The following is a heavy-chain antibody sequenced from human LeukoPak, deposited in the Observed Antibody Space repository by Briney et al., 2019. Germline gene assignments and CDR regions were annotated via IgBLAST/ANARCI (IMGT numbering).Heavy chain of an antibody. CDR1: TSR. D-gene: IGHD3-22*01. CDR3: ARDLWNFYDSSGYYRDFDS. J-gene: IGHJ5*01. CDR2: IGTYEGDT. Sequence: GASVKASCKATSRISWVRQAPGQGLEWMGWIGTYEGDTYYAQKLQGRVTVTTDTSTSTVYMELRNLRSDDTAVYYCARDLWNFYDSSGYYRDFDSWGQGTLVTVSS. V-gene: IGHV1-18*01.